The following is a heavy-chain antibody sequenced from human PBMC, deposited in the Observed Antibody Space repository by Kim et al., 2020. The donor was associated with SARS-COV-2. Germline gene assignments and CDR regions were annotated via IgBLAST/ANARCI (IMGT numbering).Heavy chain of an antibody. CDR3: ARLPITMVRGVTFDY. V-gene: IGHV4-39*01. CDR2: IYYSGST. D-gene: IGHD3-10*01. Sequence: SETLSLTCTVSGGSISSSSYYWGWIRQPSGKGLEWIGSIYYSGSTYYNPSLKSRVTISVDTSKNQFSLKLSSVTAADTAVYYWARLPITMVRGVTFDYWGQGTLVTVSS. CDR1: GGSISSSSYY. J-gene: IGHJ4*02.